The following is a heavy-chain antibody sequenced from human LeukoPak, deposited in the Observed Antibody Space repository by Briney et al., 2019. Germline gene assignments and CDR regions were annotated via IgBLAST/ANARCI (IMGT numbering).Heavy chain of an antibody. CDR1: GGSISSYY. Sequence: SETLSLTCTVSGGSISSYYWSWIRQPPGKGLEWIGYIYYSGSTNYNPSLKSRVTISVHTSKTQFSLKLSSVTAADTAVYYCARVDIVVVPATITYYYYMDVWGKGTTVTVSS. CDR3: ARVDIVVVPATITYYYYMDV. V-gene: IGHV4-59*01. CDR2: IYYSGST. D-gene: IGHD2-2*03. J-gene: IGHJ6*03.